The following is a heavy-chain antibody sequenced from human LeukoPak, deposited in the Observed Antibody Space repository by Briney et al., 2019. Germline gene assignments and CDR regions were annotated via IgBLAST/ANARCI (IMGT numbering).Heavy chain of an antibody. V-gene: IGHV1-18*01. Sequence: ASVKVSCKASGYTFTSYGISWVRQAPGQGLEWMGWISAYNGNTNYAQKLQGRVTMTTDTSTSTAYMELRSLRSDDTAVYYCARDFAEGTSHFRVAVAAGFNFDYWGQGTLVTVSS. D-gene: IGHD6-19*01. CDR3: ARDFAEGTSHFRVAVAAGFNFDY. CDR1: GYTFTSYG. CDR2: ISAYNGNT. J-gene: IGHJ4*02.